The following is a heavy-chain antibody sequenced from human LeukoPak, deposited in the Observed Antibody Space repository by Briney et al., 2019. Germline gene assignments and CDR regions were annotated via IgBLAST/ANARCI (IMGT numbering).Heavy chain of an antibody. CDR3: VRGLLWFGELSPPGY. J-gene: IGHJ4*02. Sequence: ASVKVSCKASGYTFTNYAIHWVRQAPGQRLEWMGWINAGNGNTKFSQNFQGRVTIARDTAATTAYMDLSSLRSEDTAVYYCVRGLLWFGELSPPGYWGQGTLVTVSS. V-gene: IGHV1-3*01. CDR1: GYTFTNYA. CDR2: INAGNGNT. D-gene: IGHD3-10*01.